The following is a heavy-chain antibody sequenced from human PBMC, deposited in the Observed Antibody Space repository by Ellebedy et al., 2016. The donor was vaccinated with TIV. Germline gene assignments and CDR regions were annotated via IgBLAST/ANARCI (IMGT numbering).Heavy chain of an antibody. J-gene: IGHJ3*02. CDR2: INPGNGNT. V-gene: IGHV1-3*01. CDR1: GYTFTSYD. CDR3: ARVDTPMRYGFDI. Sequence: AASVKVSCKASGYTFTSYDMHWARQAPGQRLEWMGWINPGNGNTKYSQKFQGRVTITRDTSASTAYMELSSLRSEDTAIYYCARVDTPMRYGFDIWGQGTMVTVSS. D-gene: IGHD5-18*01.